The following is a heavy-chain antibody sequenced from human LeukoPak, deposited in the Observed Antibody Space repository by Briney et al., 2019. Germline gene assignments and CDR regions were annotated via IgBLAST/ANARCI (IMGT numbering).Heavy chain of an antibody. CDR1: GFTFSSYA. CDR3: ARGDCGGDCYWFDY. D-gene: IGHD2-21*02. J-gene: IGHJ4*02. CDR2: ISYDGSNK. Sequence: GRSLRLSCAASGFTFSSYAMHWVRQAPGKGLEWVAVISYDGSNKYYADSVKGRFTISRDNPKNTLYLQMNSLRAEDTAVYYCARGDCGGDCYWFDYWGQGTLVTVSS. V-gene: IGHV3-30*04.